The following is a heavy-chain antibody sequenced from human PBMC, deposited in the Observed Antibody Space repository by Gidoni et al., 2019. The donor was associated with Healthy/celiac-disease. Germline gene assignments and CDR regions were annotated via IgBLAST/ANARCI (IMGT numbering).Heavy chain of an antibody. D-gene: IGHD3-10*01. CDR1: GFTFSSYS. V-gene: IGHV3-21*01. CDR2: ISSSSSYI. Sequence: EVQLVESGGGLVKPGASLRPSCAAAGFTFSSYSMNWVRQAPGKGLEWVSSISSSSSYIYYADSVKGRFTISRDNAKNSLYLQMNSLRAEDTAVYYCARGLLWFGEHIGGGYWGQGTLVTVSS. J-gene: IGHJ4*02. CDR3: ARGLLWFGEHIGGGY.